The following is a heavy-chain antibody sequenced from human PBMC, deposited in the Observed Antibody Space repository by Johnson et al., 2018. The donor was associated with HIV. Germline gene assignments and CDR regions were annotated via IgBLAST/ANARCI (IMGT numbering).Heavy chain of an antibody. J-gene: IGHJ3*02. CDR3: ASGVTARAPLLI. Sequence: QVQLVESGGGVVQPGRSLRLSCAASGFTFSSYAMHWVRQAPGKGLEWVAVISYDGSNKYYADSVKGRFTISIDNSKNTLYLQMNSLRAEDTAVYYCASGVTARAPLLIWGQGTMVTVSS. V-gene: IGHV3-30*04. CDR2: ISYDGSNK. D-gene: IGHD6-6*01. CDR1: GFTFSSYA.